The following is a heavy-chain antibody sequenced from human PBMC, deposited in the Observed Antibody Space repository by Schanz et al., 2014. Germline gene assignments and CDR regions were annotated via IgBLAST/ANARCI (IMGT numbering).Heavy chain of an antibody. V-gene: IGHV3-74*02. CDR2: INSDGTTT. Sequence: EVQVVESGGGLVQPGGSLRLSCVASGFNVSKSYVSWVRQAPGKGLEWVSHINSDGTTTTYADSVKGRFTISRDNAENTLYLQMNSLRVEDTAVYYCAKSKSQLPLFDYWGQGTLVAVSS. CDR1: GFNVSKSY. J-gene: IGHJ4*02. D-gene: IGHD2-21*01. CDR3: AKSKSQLPLFDY.